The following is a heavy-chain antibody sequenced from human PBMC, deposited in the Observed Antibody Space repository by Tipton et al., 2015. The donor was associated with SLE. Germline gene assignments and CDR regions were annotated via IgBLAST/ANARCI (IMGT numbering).Heavy chain of an antibody. J-gene: IGHJ4*02. CDR3: ARDRVEYSSSDY. V-gene: IGHV4-59*11. CDR2: IYYSGST. D-gene: IGHD6-13*01. CDR1: GGSISNHY. Sequence: TLSLTCTVFGGSISNHYWTWIRQPPGKGLEWIGYIYYSGSTSYNPSHESRVTISVDTSKTHFSLRLRSLTAADTAVYYCARDRVEYSSSDYWGQGTLVTVSS.